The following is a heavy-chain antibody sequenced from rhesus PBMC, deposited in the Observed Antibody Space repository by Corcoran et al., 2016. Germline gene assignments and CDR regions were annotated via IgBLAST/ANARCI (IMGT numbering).Heavy chain of an antibody. CDR3: ARAGAVIYGLDS. Sequence: QVQLQGSGPGVVKPSETLSLTCAVPGYSISSGYDWSWIRQPPGKGLEWIGFIYGSSGSTNYNPSLKKRVTISKDQSKNQFSMKLRSVTAADTAVYYCARAGAVIYGLDSWGQGVVVTVSS. CDR2: IYGSSGST. V-gene: IGHV4-76*01. J-gene: IGHJ6*01. CDR1: GYSISSGYD. D-gene: IGHD1-44*02.